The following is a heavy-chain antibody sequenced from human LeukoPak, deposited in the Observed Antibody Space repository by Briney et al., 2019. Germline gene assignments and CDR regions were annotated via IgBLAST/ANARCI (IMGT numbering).Heavy chain of an antibody. J-gene: IGHJ4*02. CDR1: GGSFSGYY. Sequence: PSETLSLTCAVYGGSFSGYYWSWIRQPPGKGLEWIGAINHSGSTNYNPSLKSRVTISVDTSKNQFSLKLSSVTAADTAVYYCARGVPVAGTGGDYFDYWGQRTLVTVSS. V-gene: IGHV4-34*01. CDR3: ARGVPVAGTGGDYFDY. CDR2: INHSGST. D-gene: IGHD6-19*01.